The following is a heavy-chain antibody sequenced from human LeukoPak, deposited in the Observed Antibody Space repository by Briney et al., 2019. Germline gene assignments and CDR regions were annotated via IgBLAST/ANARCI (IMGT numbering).Heavy chain of an antibody. J-gene: IGHJ4*02. CDR2: IKYDASDE. CDR1: GFTFDDYA. D-gene: IGHD1-26*01. CDR3: ARGQSVGWEIGVCDF. Sequence: PGGSLRLSCAASGFTFDDYAMHWVRQAPGKGLEWVSLIKYDASDEYYADAVKGRFTISRDDSRNTLYLQMNSLRAEDTAVYYCARGQSVGWEIGVCDFWGQGSLVTVAS. V-gene: IGHV3-33*08.